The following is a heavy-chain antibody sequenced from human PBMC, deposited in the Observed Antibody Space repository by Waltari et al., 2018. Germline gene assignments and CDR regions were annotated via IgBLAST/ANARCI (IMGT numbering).Heavy chain of an antibody. CDR2: IYYSGST. J-gene: IGHJ4*02. CDR1: GGSISSSSYY. Sequence: QLQLQESGPGLVKPSETLSLTCTVSGGSISSSSYYWGWIRQPPGKGLEWIGIIYYSGSTYYNPSLKSRVTISVDTSKNQFSLKLSSVTAADTAVYYCARPMASSSGPLDYWGQGTLVTVSS. D-gene: IGHD6-6*01. CDR3: ARPMASSSGPLDY. V-gene: IGHV4-39*01.